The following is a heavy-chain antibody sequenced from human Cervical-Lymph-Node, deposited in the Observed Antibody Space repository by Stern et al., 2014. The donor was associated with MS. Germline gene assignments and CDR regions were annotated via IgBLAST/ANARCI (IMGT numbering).Heavy chain of an antibody. CDR3: AGSGTYYPDY. V-gene: IGHV4-59*08. Sequence: QVQLVESGPGLVKPSETLSLTCSVSGGSISSYYWNWIRQPPGKGLEWIANVHYSGPTNYNPSLKVRFTIFLDTSINKSSLNLTSGTAADTAVYYCAGSGTYYPDYWGQGILVTVSS. J-gene: IGHJ4*02. D-gene: IGHD3-3*01. CDR2: VHYSGPT. CDR1: GGSISSYY.